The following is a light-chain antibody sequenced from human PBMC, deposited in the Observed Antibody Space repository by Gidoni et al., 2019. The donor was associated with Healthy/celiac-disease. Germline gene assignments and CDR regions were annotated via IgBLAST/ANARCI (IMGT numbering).Light chain of an antibody. Sequence: PATLSLSPGERATLSCRASQSVSSYLAWYQQKPGQAPRLLIYDASNRATGIPARFSGSGSGTDFTLTISSLEPEDFAVYYCQQRSNWPITFGQGTRLEIK. V-gene: IGKV3-11*01. J-gene: IGKJ5*01. CDR2: DAS. CDR3: QQRSNWPIT. CDR1: QSVSSY.